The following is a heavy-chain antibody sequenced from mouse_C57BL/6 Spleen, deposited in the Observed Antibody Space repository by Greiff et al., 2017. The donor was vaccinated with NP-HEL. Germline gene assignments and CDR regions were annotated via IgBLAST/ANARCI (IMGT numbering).Heavy chain of an antibody. Sequence: EVQLVESGPGLVKPSQSLSLTCSVTGYSFTSGYYWNWIRQFPGNKLEWMGYISYDGSNNYNPSLKNRISITRDTSKNQFFLKLNSVTTEDTATDYCARDSIRTWCAYWGQGTLVTVSA. CDR1: GYSFTSGYY. J-gene: IGHJ3*01. CDR3: ARDSIRTWCAY. CDR2: ISYDGSN. D-gene: IGHD2-4*01. V-gene: IGHV3-6*01.